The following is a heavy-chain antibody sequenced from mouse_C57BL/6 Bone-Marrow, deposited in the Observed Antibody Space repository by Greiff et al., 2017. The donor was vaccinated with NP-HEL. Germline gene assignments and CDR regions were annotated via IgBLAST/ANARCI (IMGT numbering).Heavy chain of an antibody. J-gene: IGHJ2*01. V-gene: IGHV1-63*01. CDR2: IYPGGGYT. CDR3: ARTAYYYGGGFDY. CDR1: GYTFTNYW. Sequence: QVQLQQSGAELVRPGTSVKMSCKASGYTFTNYWIGWAKQRPGHGLEWIGDIYPGGGYTNYNEKFKGKATLTADKSSGTAYMQFSSLTSEDSAIYYCARTAYYYGGGFDYWGQGTTLTVSS. D-gene: IGHD1-1*01.